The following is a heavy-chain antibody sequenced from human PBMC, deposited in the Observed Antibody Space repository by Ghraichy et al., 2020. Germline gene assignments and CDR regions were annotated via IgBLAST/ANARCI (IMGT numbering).Heavy chain of an antibody. J-gene: IGHJ5*02. Sequence: ASVKVSCKVSGYTLTELSMHWVRQAPGKGLEWMGGFDPEDGETIYAQKFQGRVTMTEDTSTDTAYMELSSLRSEDTAVYYCATQGPVAGPNWFDPWGQGTLVTVSS. D-gene: IGHD6-19*01. CDR2: FDPEDGET. CDR1: GYTLTELS. V-gene: IGHV1-24*01. CDR3: ATQGPVAGPNWFDP.